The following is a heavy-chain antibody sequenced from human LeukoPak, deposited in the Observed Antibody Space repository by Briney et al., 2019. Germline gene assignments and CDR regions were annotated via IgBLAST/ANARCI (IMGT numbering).Heavy chain of an antibody. CDR1: GYSFTGYY. V-gene: IGHV1-2*02. Sequence: ASVKVSCKASGYSFTGYYMHWVRQAPGQGLEWMGWINPNSGGTNYAQKFQGRVTMTRDTSISTAYMELSRLRSDDTAVYYCATLGITIPDAFDIWGQGTMVTVSS. D-gene: IGHD3-3*01. J-gene: IGHJ3*02. CDR3: ATLGITIPDAFDI. CDR2: INPNSGGT.